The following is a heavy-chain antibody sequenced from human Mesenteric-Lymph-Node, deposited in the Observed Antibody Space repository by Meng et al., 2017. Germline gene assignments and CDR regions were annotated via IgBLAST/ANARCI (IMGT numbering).Heavy chain of an antibody. V-gene: IGHV4-34*01. Sequence: QMQLQEWGSGPLKPSETLSLTFAVYGGSFSGFYWTWIRQPPGKGLEWIGEINHGGTTTYNPSLKSRVSISVDTSKSQFSLKLDSVTAADTAVYYCARGEVDARLRHWGQGTLVTVSS. J-gene: IGHJ4*02. CDR3: ARGEVDARLRH. D-gene: IGHD2-15*01. CDR1: GGSFSGFY. CDR2: INHGGTT.